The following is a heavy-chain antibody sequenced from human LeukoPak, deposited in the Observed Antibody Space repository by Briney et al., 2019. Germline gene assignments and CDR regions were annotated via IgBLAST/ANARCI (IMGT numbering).Heavy chain of an antibody. Sequence: PGGSLRLSCAASGFTFSSYGMHWVRQAPGKGLEWEAFIRYDGSNKYYADSVKGRFTISRDNSKNTLYLQMNSLRAEDTAVYYCAKDHLYYFDYWGQGTLVTVSS. J-gene: IGHJ4*02. CDR2: IRYDGSNK. V-gene: IGHV3-30*02. CDR1: GFTFSSYG. CDR3: AKDHLYYFDY.